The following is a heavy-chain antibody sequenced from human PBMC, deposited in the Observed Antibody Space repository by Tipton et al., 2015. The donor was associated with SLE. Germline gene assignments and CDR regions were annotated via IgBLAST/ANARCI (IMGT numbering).Heavy chain of an antibody. D-gene: IGHD4-17*01. J-gene: IGHJ4*02. CDR2: IYHTGNT. V-gene: IGHV4-59*01. CDR1: GDSIRSYS. Sequence: LRLSCTVSGDSIRSYSWNWIRQPPGKGLEWIGDIYHTGNTKYNPFLMGRVTISVDTSKNKFSLKLTSVTAADTAVYYCARLPNNGDQTIDYWGQGTLVAVSS. CDR3: ARLPNNGDQTIDY.